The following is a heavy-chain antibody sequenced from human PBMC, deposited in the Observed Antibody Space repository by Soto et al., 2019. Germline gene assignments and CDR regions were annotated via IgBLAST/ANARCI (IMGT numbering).Heavy chain of an antibody. CDR2: IIPILGTA. D-gene: IGHD6-19*01. Sequence: QVQLVQSGAEVKKPGSSVKVSCKASGGTFSSYAISWVRQAPGQWLEWLGGIIPILGTANYAQKFQGRVTITADESTSTAYMELSSLRSEDTAVYYCARSYSSGSDFDYWGQGTLVTVSS. V-gene: IGHV1-69*11. J-gene: IGHJ4*02. CDR1: GGTFSSYA. CDR3: ARSYSSGSDFDY.